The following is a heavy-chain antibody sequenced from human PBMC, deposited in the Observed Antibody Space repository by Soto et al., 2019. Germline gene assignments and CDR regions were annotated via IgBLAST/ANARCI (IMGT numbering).Heavy chain of an antibody. CDR3: ARGDCSSTRCYERYSYYYGRGG. CDR2: INPNSGGT. D-gene: IGHD2-2*01. CDR1: GYTFTGYY. J-gene: IGHJ6*02. V-gene: IGHV1-2*04. Sequence: ASVKVSCKASGYTFTGYYMHWVRQAPGQGLEWMGWINPNSGGTNYAQKFQGWVTMTRDTSISTAYMELSRLRSDDTAVYYCARGDCSSTRCYERYSYYYGRGGWGQGSTVTVAS.